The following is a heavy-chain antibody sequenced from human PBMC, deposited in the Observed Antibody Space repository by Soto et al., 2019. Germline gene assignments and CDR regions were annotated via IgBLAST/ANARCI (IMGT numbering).Heavy chain of an antibody. Sequence: TETLSLTCTVSGGSISSYYWSWIRQPPGKGLEWIGYIYYSGSANYNPSLKSRVTISVDTSKNQFSLKLSSVTAADTAVYYCATGYRGALDFWGQRTLVTVSS. J-gene: IGHJ4*02. D-gene: IGHD2-15*01. CDR3: ATGYRGALDF. CDR2: IYYSGSA. V-gene: IGHV4-59*08. CDR1: GGSISSYY.